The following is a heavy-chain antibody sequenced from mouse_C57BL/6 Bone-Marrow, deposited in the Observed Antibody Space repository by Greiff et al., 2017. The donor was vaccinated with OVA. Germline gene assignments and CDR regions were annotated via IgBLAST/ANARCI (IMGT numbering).Heavy chain of an antibody. V-gene: IGHV1-81*01. D-gene: IGHD2-3*01. Sequence: VQLQQSGAELARPGASVKLSCKASGYTFTSYGISWVKQRTGQGLEWIGEIYPRSGNTYYNEKFKGKATLTADKSSSTAYMELRSLTSEDSAVYFGARGGWLLPFYYYAMDYWGQGTSVTVSS. CDR1: GYTFTSYG. CDR3: ARGGWLLPFYYYAMDY. CDR2: IYPRSGNT. J-gene: IGHJ4*01.